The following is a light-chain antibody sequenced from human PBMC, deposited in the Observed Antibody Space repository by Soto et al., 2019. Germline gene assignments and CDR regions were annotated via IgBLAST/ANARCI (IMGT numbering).Light chain of an antibody. J-gene: IGKJ1*01. CDR3: QHYNSYSEA. CDR2: GAS. Sequence: DIQMTQSPSTLSGSVGDRVTITCRASQTISSWLAWYQQKPGKAPKLLIYGASTLKSGVPSRFSGSGSGTEFTLTISSLQPDDFETYYCQHYNSYSEAFGQGTKVDIK. V-gene: IGKV1-5*03. CDR1: QTISSW.